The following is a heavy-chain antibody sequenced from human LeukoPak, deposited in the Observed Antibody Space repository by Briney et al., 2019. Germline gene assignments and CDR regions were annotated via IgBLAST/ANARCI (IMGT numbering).Heavy chain of an antibody. V-gene: IGHV3-74*01. Sequence: GGSLRLSCAASGFTFSRYWMHWVRQAPGRGLVWVSRINGDGSSIRYADSVKGRFTNSRVNAKNTLYLQMNSLRAEDTAVYYCARDYDSSGYYSFQHWGQGTLVTVSS. CDR3: ARDYDSSGYYSFQH. D-gene: IGHD3-22*01. CDR1: GFTFSRYW. CDR2: INGDGSSI. J-gene: IGHJ1*01.